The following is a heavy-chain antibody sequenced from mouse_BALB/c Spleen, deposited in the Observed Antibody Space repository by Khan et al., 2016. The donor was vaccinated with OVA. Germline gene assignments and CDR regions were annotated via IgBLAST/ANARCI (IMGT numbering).Heavy chain of an antibody. Sequence: QVQLKESGAELAKPGASVKMSCKASGYTFINYWILWVKQRPGQGLEWIGYINPSTAYTEYNQNFKDKATLTADKSSSTAYMQLSSLTSEDSAVYYCARVYGGDFDYWGQGTTLTVSS. CDR2: INPSTAYT. CDR1: GYTFINYW. V-gene: IGHV1-7*01. CDR3: ARVYGGDFDY. J-gene: IGHJ2*01. D-gene: IGHD1-1*01.